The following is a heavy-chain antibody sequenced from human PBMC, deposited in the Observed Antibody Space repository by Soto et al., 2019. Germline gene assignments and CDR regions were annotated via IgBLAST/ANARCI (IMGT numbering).Heavy chain of an antibody. J-gene: IGHJ5*01. CDR2: VYSNSDH. CDR3: THRSPAYGHST. CDR1: DFSLTTRGAG. Sequence: SGPTLVNPTQTLTLTCSFSDFSLTTRGAGVGWIHQHPRQALEWSQLVYSNSDHRYTPQLKSRLAVTKYTSKYRVVLKMTNVYPLDTATYDCTHRSPAYGHSTWGPGT. V-gene: IGHV2-5*01. D-gene: IGHD6-13*01.